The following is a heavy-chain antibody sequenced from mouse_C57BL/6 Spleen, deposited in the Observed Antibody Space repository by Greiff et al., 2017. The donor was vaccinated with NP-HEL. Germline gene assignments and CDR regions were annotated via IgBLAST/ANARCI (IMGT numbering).Heavy chain of an antibody. J-gene: IGHJ2*01. D-gene: IGHD3-2*02. V-gene: IGHV1-82*01. Sequence: VQLQQSGPELVKPGASVKISCKASGYAFSSSWMNWVKQRPGKGLEWIGRIYPGDGDTNYNGKFKGKATLTADKSSSTAYMQLSSLTSEDSAVYFCARGSSGYLDYWGQGTTLTVSS. CDR2: IYPGDGDT. CDR1: GYAFSSSW. CDR3: ARGSSGYLDY.